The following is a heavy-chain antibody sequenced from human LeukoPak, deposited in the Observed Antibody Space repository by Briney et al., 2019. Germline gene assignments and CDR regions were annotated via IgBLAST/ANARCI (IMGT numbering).Heavy chain of an antibody. Sequence: SVKVSCKASGGTFSSYAISWVRQAPGQGLEWMGGIIPIFGTANYAQKFQGRVTITADESTSTAYMELSSLRSEDTAVYYCARDRGYGGNPRYFDYWGQGTLVTVSS. J-gene: IGHJ4*02. CDR3: ARDRGYGGNPRYFDY. CDR2: IIPIFGTA. V-gene: IGHV1-69*13. D-gene: IGHD4-23*01. CDR1: GGTFSSYA.